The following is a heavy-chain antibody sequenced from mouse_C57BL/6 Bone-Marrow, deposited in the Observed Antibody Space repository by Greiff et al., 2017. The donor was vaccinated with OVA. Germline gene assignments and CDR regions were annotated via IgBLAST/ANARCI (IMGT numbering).Heavy chain of an antibody. CDR3: ARTSYDWGMDY. J-gene: IGHJ4*01. D-gene: IGHD2-12*01. CDR1: GYTFTDYY. V-gene: IGHV1-26*01. CDR2: INPNNGGT. Sequence: VQLQQSGPELVKPGASVKISCKASGYTFTDYYMNWVKQSHGKSLEWIGDINPNNGGTSYNQKFKGKATLTVDKSSSTAYMELRSLTSEDAADYYGARTSYDWGMDYWGQGTSVTVSA.